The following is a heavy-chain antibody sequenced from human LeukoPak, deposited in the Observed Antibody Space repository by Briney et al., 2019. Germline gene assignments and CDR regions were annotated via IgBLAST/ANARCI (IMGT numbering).Heavy chain of an antibody. CDR1: GFTFSSYG. Sequence: PGGSLRLSCAASGFTFSSYGMHWVRQAPGKGPEWVAFIRYDGSNKYYADSVKGRFTISRDNSKNTLYLQMNSLRAEDTAVYYCAKGPKLYSSSWMSDYWGQGTLVTVSS. J-gene: IGHJ4*02. V-gene: IGHV3-30*02. CDR2: IRYDGSNK. CDR3: AKGPKLYSSSWMSDY. D-gene: IGHD6-13*01.